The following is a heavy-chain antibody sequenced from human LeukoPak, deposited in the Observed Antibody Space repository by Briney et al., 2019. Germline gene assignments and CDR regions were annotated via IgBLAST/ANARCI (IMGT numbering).Heavy chain of an antibody. CDR3: ARDAQRGFDYSNSLEY. Sequence: LGGSLRLSCAASGFIYSHYGMHWVRQAPGKGLEWVAVIWSDGSNRFYAGSVKGRFTISRDNSQNTLFLQMNSLRVEDTAMYYCARDAQRGFDYSNSLEYWGHGTLVTVSS. J-gene: IGHJ4*01. V-gene: IGHV3-33*01. D-gene: IGHD4-11*01. CDR2: IWSDGSNR. CDR1: GFIYSHYG.